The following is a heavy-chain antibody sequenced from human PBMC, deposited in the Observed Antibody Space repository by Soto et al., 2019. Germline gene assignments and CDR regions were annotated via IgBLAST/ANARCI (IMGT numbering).Heavy chain of an antibody. V-gene: IGHV1-46*01. J-gene: IGHJ4*02. CDR3: AKGVEAAYYYGSSGYYGFDY. CDR2: INPSGGST. CDR1: GYTFTYYY. Sequence: ASVKVSCKASGYTFTYYYIHWVRQAPGQGLEWMGIINPSGGSTSYAQNFQGRVTMTRDTSTSTVYMELNSLRAEDTAVYYCAKGVEAAYYYGSSGYYGFDYWGQGTLDTVSS. D-gene: IGHD3-22*01.